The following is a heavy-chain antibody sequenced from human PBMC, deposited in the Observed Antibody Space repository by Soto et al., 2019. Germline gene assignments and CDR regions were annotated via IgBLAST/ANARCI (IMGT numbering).Heavy chain of an antibody. CDR3: ANRRGGSSPIDY. J-gene: IGHJ4*02. D-gene: IGHD6-6*01. V-gene: IGHV3-30*18. Sequence: GGSLRLSCAASGFTFSSYGMHWVRQAPGKGLEWVAVISYDGSNKYYADSVKGRFTISRDNSKNTLYLQMNSLRAEDTAVYYCANRRGGSSPIDYWGQGTLVTVSS. CDR2: ISYDGSNK. CDR1: GFTFSSYG.